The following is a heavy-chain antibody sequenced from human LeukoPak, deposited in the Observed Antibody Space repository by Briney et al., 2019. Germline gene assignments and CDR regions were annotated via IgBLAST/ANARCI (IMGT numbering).Heavy chain of an antibody. Sequence: GALRLSLAAFGFHFRNAWMSWVRQGPGKGLEWVGRITSKTDGGTTDYAAPVKGRFTISGDDSRNTLYLQMNSLQIEDTAVYYCTYLRSGSFDYWGQGTLVTVSS. CDR3: TYLRSGSFDY. CDR1: GFHFRNAW. CDR2: ITSKTDGGTT. J-gene: IGHJ4*02. D-gene: IGHD3-10*01. V-gene: IGHV3-15*01.